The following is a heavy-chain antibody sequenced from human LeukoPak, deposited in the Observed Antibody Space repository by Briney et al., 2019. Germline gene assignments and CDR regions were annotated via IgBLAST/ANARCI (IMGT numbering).Heavy chain of an antibody. V-gene: IGHV1-46*01. CDR1: GYTFTSYY. Sequence: ASVKVSCKASGYTFTSYYMHWVRQAPGQGLEWMGIINPSGGSTSYAQKFQGRVTMTRDMSTSTVYMELSSLRSEDTAVYYCASGPIVATIPEKLYFDYWGQGTLVTVSS. D-gene: IGHD5-12*01. CDR2: INPSGGST. CDR3: ASGPIVATIPEKLYFDY. J-gene: IGHJ4*02.